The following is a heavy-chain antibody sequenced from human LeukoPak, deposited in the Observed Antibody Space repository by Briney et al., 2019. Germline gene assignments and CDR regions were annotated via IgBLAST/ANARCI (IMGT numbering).Heavy chain of an antibody. CDR2: ISSSSSYI. CDR1: GFTFSSYS. CDR3: TTHFTWGATGGFDY. V-gene: IGHV3-21*03. Sequence: GGSLRLSCAASGFTFSSYSMNWVRQAPGKGLEWVSSISSSSSYIYYADSVKGRFTISRDNAKNSLYLQMNSLRAEDTAVYYCTTHFTWGATGGFDYWGQGTLVTVSS. D-gene: IGHD7-27*01. J-gene: IGHJ4*02.